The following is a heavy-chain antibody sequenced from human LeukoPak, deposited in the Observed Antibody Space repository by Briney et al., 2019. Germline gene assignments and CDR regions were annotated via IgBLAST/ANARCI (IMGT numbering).Heavy chain of an antibody. CDR2: ISYDGSNK. J-gene: IGHJ4*02. Sequence: GGSLRLSCAASGFTFSSYAMHWVRQAPGKGLEWVAVISYDGSNKYYADSVKGRFTISRDNSKNTLYLQMNSLRAEDTAVYYCARWVAVTEWGQGTLVTVSS. V-gene: IGHV3-30-3*01. D-gene: IGHD6-19*01. CDR1: GFTFSSYA. CDR3: ARWVAVTE.